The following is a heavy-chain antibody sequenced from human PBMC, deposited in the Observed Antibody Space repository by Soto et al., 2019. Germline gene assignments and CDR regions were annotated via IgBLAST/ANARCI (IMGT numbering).Heavy chain of an antibody. CDR2: ISYDGSNK. Sequence: QVQLVESGGGVVQPGRSLRLSCAASGFTFSSYGMHWVRQAPGKRLEWVAVISYDGSNKYYADSVKGRFTISRDNSKNTLYLQMNSLRAEDTAVYYCAKGTDFWSGYIVWGQGTLVTVTS. CDR1: GFTFSSYG. CDR3: AKGTDFWSGYIV. V-gene: IGHV3-30*18. D-gene: IGHD3-3*01. J-gene: IGHJ4*02.